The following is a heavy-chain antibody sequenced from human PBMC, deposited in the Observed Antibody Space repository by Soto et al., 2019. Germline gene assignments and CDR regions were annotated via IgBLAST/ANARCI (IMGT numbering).Heavy chain of an antibody. D-gene: IGHD3-10*01. CDR1: GYTVISYY. V-gene: IGHV1-46*01. CDR3: ARGDQGSGSGGTYEH. J-gene: IGHJ1*01. Sequence: QVQLVESGAEVKNPGASVRLSCKTSGYTVISYYIHWVRQAPGKGLEWMGIIYPSSGSTNYAQKYQGRRTVTRDTSKSTVYMELSSLSSDDTAVHYCARGDQGSGSGGTYEHWGRGTLVMVSS. CDR2: IYPSSGST.